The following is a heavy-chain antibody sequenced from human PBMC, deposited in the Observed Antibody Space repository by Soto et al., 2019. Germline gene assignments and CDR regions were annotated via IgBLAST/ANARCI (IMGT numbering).Heavy chain of an antibody. CDR3: ARAAVKLGATLFDS. Sequence: SETLSLTCAVSGGSLRGHYWSWIRQSPEKGLERIGEINHSGFTNYNPTLKSRVTISRDASKNQFSLRLSSMTAADSAVYFCARAAVKLGATLFDSWGQGTLVTVSS. D-gene: IGHD1-26*01. V-gene: IGHV4-34*01. J-gene: IGHJ4*02. CDR2: INHSGFT. CDR1: GGSLRGHY.